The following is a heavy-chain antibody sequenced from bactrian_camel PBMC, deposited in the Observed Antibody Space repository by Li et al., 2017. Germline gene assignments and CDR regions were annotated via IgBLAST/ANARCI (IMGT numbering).Heavy chain of an antibody. CDR1: GFTFSSYA. CDR2: IASGGGST. D-gene: IGHD1*01. CDR3: VRFGSQFATLASSAVN. V-gene: IGHV3S31*01. J-gene: IGHJ4*01. Sequence: VESGGGLVQPGGSLRLSCAASGFTFSSYAMGWVRQAPGKGLEWVSGIASGGGSTYYADSVKGRFTLSEDNAKNTMYLQMHSLKPDDTAVYYCVRFGSQFATLASSAVNWGQGTQVTV.